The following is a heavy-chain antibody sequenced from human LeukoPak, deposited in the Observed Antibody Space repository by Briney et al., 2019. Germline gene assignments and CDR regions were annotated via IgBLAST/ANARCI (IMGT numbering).Heavy chain of an antibody. Sequence: PSETLSLTCTVSGGSISSYYWSWIRQPPGKGLEWVGEIKHSGSTNYNPSLKSRVTISVDTSKDQFSLKLSSVTAADTAVYYCARGRLFDYWGQGTLVTVSS. CDR1: GGSISSYY. CDR2: IKHSGST. D-gene: IGHD6-25*01. CDR3: ARGRLFDY. V-gene: IGHV4-34*01. J-gene: IGHJ4*02.